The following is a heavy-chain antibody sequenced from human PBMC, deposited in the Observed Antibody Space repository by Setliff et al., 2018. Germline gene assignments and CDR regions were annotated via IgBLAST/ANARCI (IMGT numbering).Heavy chain of an antibody. Sequence: PGGSLRLSCAASGFTFSSYSVSWVRQAPGKGLEWVASINEDGSEKYYVDSVKGRFTISRDNGEDSMYLQMSSLRAEDTAMYYCATLSKDLNYWGQGALVTVSS. J-gene: IGHJ4*02. D-gene: IGHD3-3*01. CDR3: ATLSKDLNY. V-gene: IGHV3-7*01. CDR1: GFTFSSYS. CDR2: INEDGSEK.